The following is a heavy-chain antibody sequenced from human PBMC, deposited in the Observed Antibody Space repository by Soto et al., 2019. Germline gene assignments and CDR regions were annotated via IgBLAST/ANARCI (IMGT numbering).Heavy chain of an antibody. D-gene: IGHD3-9*01. CDR1: GGSISSGGYY. V-gene: IGHV4-31*03. CDR3: ARELQRYDTLTGYYTAPFDY. CDR2: ISYSGGT. J-gene: IGHJ4*02. Sequence: QVQLQESGPGLVKPSQTLSLTCTVSGGSISSGGYYWSWIRQLPGKGLEWIGYISYSGGTYSNPSLRSRLTMSVDTSQNRFSLKLSSVTAADTAVYYCARELQRYDTLTGYYTAPFDYWGQGTLVTVSS.